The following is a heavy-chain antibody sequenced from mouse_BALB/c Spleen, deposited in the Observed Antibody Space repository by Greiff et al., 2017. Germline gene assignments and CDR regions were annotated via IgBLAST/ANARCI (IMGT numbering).Heavy chain of an antibody. J-gene: IGHJ4*01. D-gene: IGHD1-1*01. CDR3: AKDTTYAMDY. CDR1: GYTFTDDN. V-gene: IGHV1S29*02. Sequence: VQLKESGPELVKPGASVKISCKASGYTFTDDNRHWVKQSHGKSLEWIGYIYPYNGGTGYNQKFKSKATLTVDNSSSKAYMELRSLTSEDSAVYYCAKDTTYAMDYWGQGTSVTVSS. CDR2: IYPYNGGT.